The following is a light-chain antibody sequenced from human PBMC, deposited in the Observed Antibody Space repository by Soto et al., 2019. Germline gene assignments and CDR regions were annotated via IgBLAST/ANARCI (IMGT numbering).Light chain of an antibody. CDR2: DAS. V-gene: IGKV3-20*01. Sequence: EIVLTQSPGTLSLSPGEGATLSCRASQSVTNNYLAWYQQKPGQAPRLLIYDASSRASGIPDRFSGSASGTDFTLTLRRLEPEDFAVYYCQQDGSSPLTFGRGTKVEIK. CDR1: QSVTNNY. J-gene: IGKJ4*01. CDR3: QQDGSSPLT.